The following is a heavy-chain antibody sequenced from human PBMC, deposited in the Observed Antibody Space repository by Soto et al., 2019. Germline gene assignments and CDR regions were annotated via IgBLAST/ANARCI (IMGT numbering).Heavy chain of an antibody. Sequence: QVQLVRSGAGVKKPGSPVKVSCKASEGTLASYAISWLRQAPGQGLEGMGGIIPISDTTNYAQKFQGRVTITADESTSTAYMELSSPRSEDTAVYYCARSQGSSTSLEIYYYYYYGMDVWGQGTTVTVSS. CDR3: ARSQGSSTSLEIYYYYYYGMDV. D-gene: IGHD2-2*01. J-gene: IGHJ6*02. CDR1: EGTLASYA. V-gene: IGHV1-69*12. CDR2: IIPISDTT.